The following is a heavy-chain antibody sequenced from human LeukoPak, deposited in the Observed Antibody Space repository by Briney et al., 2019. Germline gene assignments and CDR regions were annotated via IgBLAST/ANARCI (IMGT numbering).Heavy chain of an antibody. D-gene: IGHD3-10*01. CDR1: GFTFSSYA. CDR2: ISVSGENT. J-gene: IGHJ4*02. CDR3: AKYGSGSYYNGLY. V-gene: IGHV3-23*01. Sequence: PGGSLRLSCAASGFTFSSYAMTWVRQAPGKGLQWVSTISVSGENTYYADSVKGRFTISRDISKSTLYLQMNSLRDEDTAVYYCAKYGSGSYYNGLYWGQGTLATVSS.